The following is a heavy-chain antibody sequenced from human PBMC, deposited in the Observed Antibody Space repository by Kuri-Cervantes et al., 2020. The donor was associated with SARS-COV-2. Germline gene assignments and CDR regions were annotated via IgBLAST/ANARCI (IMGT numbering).Heavy chain of an antibody. CDR3: ARGNYYDSSGYFYYYGMDV. CDR2: TRNKANSYTT. J-gene: IGHJ6*02. D-gene: IGHD3-22*01. CDR1: GFTFSSYW. Sequence: LSLTCAASGFTFSSYWMHWVRQAPGKGLEWVGRTRNKANSYTTEYAASVKGRLTISRDDSKNSLYLQMNSLKTEDTAVYYCARGNYYDSSGYFYYYGMDVWGQGTTVTVSS. V-gene: IGHV3-72*01.